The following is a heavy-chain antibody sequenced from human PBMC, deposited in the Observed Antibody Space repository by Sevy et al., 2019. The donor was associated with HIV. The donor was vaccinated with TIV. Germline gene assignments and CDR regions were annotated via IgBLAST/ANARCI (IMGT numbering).Heavy chain of an antibody. CDR2: IKQDGSEK. CDR1: GFTFSSYW. Sequence: GGSLRLSCAASGFTFSSYWMSWVRQAPGKGLEWVANIKQDGSEKYYVDCVKGRFTISRDNAKNSLYLQMNSLRAEDTAVYYCARERCSGGSCYQLYYYYGMDVWGQGTTVTVSS. D-gene: IGHD2-15*01. J-gene: IGHJ6*02. CDR3: ARERCSGGSCYQLYYYYGMDV. V-gene: IGHV3-7*01.